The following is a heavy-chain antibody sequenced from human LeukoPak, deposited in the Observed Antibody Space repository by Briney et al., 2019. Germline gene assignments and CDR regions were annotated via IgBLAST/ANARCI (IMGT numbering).Heavy chain of an antibody. CDR1: GGSISSYY. CDR3: ARDPTDPYGSGIRTDV. D-gene: IGHD3-10*01. V-gene: IGHV4-4*07. Sequence: SDTLSLTCTVSGGSISSYYWSWIRQPAGKGLEWIGRIYTSGSTNYNPSLKSRVTMSVDTSKNQFSLKLSSVTAADTAVYYCARDPTDPYGSGIRTDVWGQGTTVTVSS. J-gene: IGHJ6*02. CDR2: IYTSGST.